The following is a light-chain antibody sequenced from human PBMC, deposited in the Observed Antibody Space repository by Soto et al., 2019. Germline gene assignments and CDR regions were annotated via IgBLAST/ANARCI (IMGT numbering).Light chain of an antibody. CDR1: SSDVGGYNY. CDR2: DVS. CDR3: CSYAGSYTYV. Sequence: QSVLTQPRSVSGSPGQSVTISCTGTSSDVGGYNYVSWYQQHPGRAPKVMIYDVSKRPSGVPDRFSGSKSGNTASLTISGLQAEDEADYYCCSYAGSYTYVFGTGTE. J-gene: IGLJ1*01. V-gene: IGLV2-11*01.